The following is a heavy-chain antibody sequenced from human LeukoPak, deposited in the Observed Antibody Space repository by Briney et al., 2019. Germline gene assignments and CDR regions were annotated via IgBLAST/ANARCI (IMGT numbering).Heavy chain of an antibody. Sequence: ASVKVSCKASGGTFSSYAISWVRRAPGQGLEWMGRIIPILGIANYAQKFQGRVTITADKSTSTAYMELSSLRSEDTAVYYCARDFGGYCSSTSCRTTVTDFDYWGQGTLVTVSS. J-gene: IGHJ4*02. CDR2: IIPILGIA. CDR3: ARDFGGYCSSTSCRTTVTDFDY. D-gene: IGHD2-2*01. CDR1: GGTFSSYA. V-gene: IGHV1-69*04.